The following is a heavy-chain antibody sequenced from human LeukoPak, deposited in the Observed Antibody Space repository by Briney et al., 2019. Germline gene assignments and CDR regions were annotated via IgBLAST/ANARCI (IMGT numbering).Heavy chain of an antibody. CDR1: RFTFSSYW. D-gene: IGHD1-26*01. Sequence: GGSLSLSRAASRFTFSSYWMQWVRQAPGKGLVWVSRINTDGSSTTYADSVKGRFTISRDNAKNTLYLQMNSLRAEDTAVYYCATQASVGYWGQGTLVTVSS. CDR2: INTDGSST. V-gene: IGHV3-74*01. J-gene: IGHJ4*02. CDR3: ATQASVGY.